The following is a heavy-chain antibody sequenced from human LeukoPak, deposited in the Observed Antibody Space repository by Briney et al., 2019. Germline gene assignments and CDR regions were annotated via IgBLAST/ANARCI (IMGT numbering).Heavy chain of an antibody. D-gene: IGHD5-18*01. CDR3: ARERGYSYGYVDYYGMDV. J-gene: IGHJ6*02. CDR1: GYTFTSYG. Sequence: ASVKVSCKASGYTFTSYGISWVRQATGQGLEWMGWISAYNGNTNYAQKLQGRVTMTTDTSTSTAYMELRSLRSDDTAVYYCARERGYSYGYVDYYGMDVWGQGTTVTVSS. CDR2: ISAYNGNT. V-gene: IGHV1-18*01.